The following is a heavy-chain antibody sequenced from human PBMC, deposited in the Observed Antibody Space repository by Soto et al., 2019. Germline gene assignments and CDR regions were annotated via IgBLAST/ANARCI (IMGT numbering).Heavy chain of an antibody. V-gene: IGHV4-31*03. CDR1: GGSISSGGYY. Sequence: QVQLQESGPGLVKPSQTLSLTCTVSGGSISSGGYYWSWIRQHPGKGLEWIGYIYYSGSTYYNPCLRRRVTITVHTXXNQFSLKLSSVTAADTAVYYCARVCGGDCHYGMDVWGQGTTVTVSS. CDR2: IYYSGST. J-gene: IGHJ6*02. CDR3: ARVCGGDCHYGMDV. D-gene: IGHD2-21*02.